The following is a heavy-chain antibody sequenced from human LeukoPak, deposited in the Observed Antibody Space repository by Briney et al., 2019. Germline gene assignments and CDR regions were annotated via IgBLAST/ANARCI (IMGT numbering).Heavy chain of an antibody. D-gene: IGHD2-2*01. J-gene: IGHJ4*02. Sequence: TSETLSLTCTVSGGSISSYYWSWIRQPAGKGLEWIGRIYTSGSTNYNPSLKSRVTMSVDTSKNQSSLKLSSVTAADTAVYYCARDLGYCSSTSCSDAFDIWGQGTLVTVSS. CDR2: IYTSGST. CDR1: GGSISSYY. CDR3: ARDLGYCSSTSCSDAFDI. V-gene: IGHV4-4*07.